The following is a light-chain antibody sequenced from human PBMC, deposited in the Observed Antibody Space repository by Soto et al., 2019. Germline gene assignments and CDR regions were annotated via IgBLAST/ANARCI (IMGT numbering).Light chain of an antibody. CDR2: EVT. V-gene: IGLV2-14*01. CDR1: NSDIGAYDY. Sequence: QSVLTQPASVSGSPGQSITISCTGSNSDIGAYDYVSWYQQHPGKPPTLLIYEVTFRPSGVPNRFSGSKSGNTATLTIAGFLTEDEADYYCGSYAGATLIFGGGTKLTVL. CDR3: GSYAGATLI. J-gene: IGLJ2*01.